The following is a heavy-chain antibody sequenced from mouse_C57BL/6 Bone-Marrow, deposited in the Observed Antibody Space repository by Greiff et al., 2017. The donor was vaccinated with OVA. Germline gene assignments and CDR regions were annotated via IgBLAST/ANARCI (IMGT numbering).Heavy chain of an antibody. CDR1: GFNIKDDY. Sequence: EVQLVESGAELVRPGASVKLSCTASGFNIKDDYMHWVKQRPEQGLEWIGWIDPENGDTEYASKFQGKATITADTSSNTAYLQLSSLTSEDTAVYYCTTLYGSRRYFDVWGTGTTVTVSS. D-gene: IGHD1-1*01. CDR2: IDPENGDT. V-gene: IGHV14-4*01. J-gene: IGHJ1*03. CDR3: TTLYGSRRYFDV.